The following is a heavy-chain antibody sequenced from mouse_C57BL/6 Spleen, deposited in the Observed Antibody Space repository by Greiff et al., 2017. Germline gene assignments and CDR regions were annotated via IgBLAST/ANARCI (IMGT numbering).Heavy chain of an antibody. V-gene: IGHV14-4*01. CDR2: IDPENGAT. Sequence: EVKLQESGAELVRPGASVKLSCTASGFNIKDDYMHWVKQRPEQGLEWIGWIDPENGATEYASKFQGQATITADTSSNTAYLQFSSLTSEDTAVYYCTPSSDYWGQGTTLTVSS. J-gene: IGHJ2*01. CDR3: TPSSDY. CDR1: GFNIKDDY.